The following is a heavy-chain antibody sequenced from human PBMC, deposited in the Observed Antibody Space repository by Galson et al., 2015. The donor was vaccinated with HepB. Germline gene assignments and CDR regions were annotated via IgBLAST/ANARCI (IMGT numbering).Heavy chain of an antibody. Sequence: SLRLSCAASGFTFGAYEMNWVRQAPGKGLEWISYISSNGYMIYYAESVKGRFTVDRDNARDSLYLQMNSLRVEDTAVYYCVRDDALWSWYFDSWGQGILVTVSS. CDR1: GFTFGAYE. J-gene: IGHJ4*02. CDR2: ISSNGYMI. D-gene: IGHD3-10*01. V-gene: IGHV3-48*03. CDR3: VRDDALWSWYFDS.